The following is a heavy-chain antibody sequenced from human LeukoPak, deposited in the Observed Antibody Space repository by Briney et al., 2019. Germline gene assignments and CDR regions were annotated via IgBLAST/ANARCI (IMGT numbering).Heavy chain of an antibody. CDR2: IRYDGSNK. CDR3: ARDLIYYDSSGSDY. CDR1: GFTFSSYG. D-gene: IGHD3-22*01. V-gene: IGHV3-30*02. J-gene: IGHJ4*02. Sequence: GGSLRLSCAASGFTFSSYGMHWVRQAPGRGLEWVAFIRYDGSNKYYADSVKGRFTISRDNSKNTLYLQMNSLRAEDTAVYYCARDLIYYDSSGSDYWGQGTLVTVSS.